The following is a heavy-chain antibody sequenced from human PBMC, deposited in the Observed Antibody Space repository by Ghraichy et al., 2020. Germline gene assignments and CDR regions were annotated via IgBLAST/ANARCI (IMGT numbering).Heavy chain of an antibody. CDR1: GFTFSDYY. J-gene: IGHJ2*01. D-gene: IGHD6-13*01. V-gene: IGHV3-11*01. Sequence: GGSLRLSCAASGFTFSDYYMSWIRQAPGKGLEWVSYISSSGSTIYYADSVKGRFTISRDNAKNSLYLQMNSLRAEDTAVYYCARGKRPDSSSWYRWYFDLWGRGTLVTVSS. CDR3: ARGKRPDSSSWYRWYFDL. CDR2: ISSSGSTI.